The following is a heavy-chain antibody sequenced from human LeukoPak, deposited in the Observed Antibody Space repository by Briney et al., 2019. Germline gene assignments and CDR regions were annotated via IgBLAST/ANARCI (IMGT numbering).Heavy chain of an antibody. CDR2: INPDGSYT. D-gene: IGHD3-9*01. V-gene: IGHV3-74*01. CDR3: AVDLAGYHDC. J-gene: IGHJ4*02. CDR1: GFTSGVTFSTYW. Sequence: PGGSLRLSCAASGFTSGVTFSTYWIHWVRQVPGKGLGWVSRINPDGSYTSYADSVRGRFTISRDNAKNTLYLHMTSLRAEDTALYSCAVDLAGYHDCWGQGTLVTVSS.